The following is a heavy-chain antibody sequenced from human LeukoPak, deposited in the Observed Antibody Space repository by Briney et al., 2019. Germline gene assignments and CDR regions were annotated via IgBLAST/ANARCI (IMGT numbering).Heavy chain of an antibody. D-gene: IGHD3-10*01. J-gene: IGHJ5*02. CDR1: GDSISSDDYY. CDR3: TIMVRGVIVSWFDP. CDR2: IYYSGST. V-gene: IGHV4-30-4*01. Sequence: SETLSLTCTVSGDSISSDDYYWGWIRQPPGKGLEWIGYIYYSGSTYYNPSLKSRVTISVDTSKNQFSLKLSSVTAADTAVYYCTIMVRGVIVSWFDPWGQGTLVTVSS.